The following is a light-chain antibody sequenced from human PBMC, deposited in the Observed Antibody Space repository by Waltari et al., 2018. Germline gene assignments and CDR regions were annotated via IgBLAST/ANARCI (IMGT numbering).Light chain of an antibody. J-gene: IGKJ1*01. Sequence: IVLTQSPGTLSLSPGARATPPCRASQSVSRSLAWYQQKPGQAPKLLIYGASTRATGIPDRFTGSGSGTDFSLTISSLEPEDFAIYFCQHYVRLPATFGQGTKVEIK. CDR2: GAS. CDR3: QHYVRLPAT. CDR1: QSVSRS. V-gene: IGKV3-20*01.